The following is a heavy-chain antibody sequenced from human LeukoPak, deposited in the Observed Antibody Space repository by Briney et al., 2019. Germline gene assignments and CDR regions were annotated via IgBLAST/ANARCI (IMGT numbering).Heavy chain of an antibody. CDR2: IYHSEST. J-gene: IGHJ6*03. CDR1: GYSISSGYY. CDR3: ARVPGMGVMGYYYYYYMDV. V-gene: IGHV4-38-2*01. Sequence: SETLSLTCAVSGYSISSGYYWGWIRQPPGKGLEWIGSIYHSESTYYNPSLKSRVTISVDTSKNQFSLKLSSVTAADTAVYYCARVPGMGVMGYYYYYYMDVWGKGTTVTVSS. D-gene: IGHD3-16*01.